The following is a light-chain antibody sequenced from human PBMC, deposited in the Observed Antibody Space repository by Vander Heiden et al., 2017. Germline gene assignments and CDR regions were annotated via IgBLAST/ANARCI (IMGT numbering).Light chain of an antibody. CDR1: QSVSSY. CDR2: DAS. CDR3: QQRSNWPHT. V-gene: IGKV3-11*01. Sequence: EIVLTQSPATLSLSPGERATLSCRPSQSVSSYLAWYQQKPGQAPRLLIYDASNSATGIPARFSGNGSGTDFTLTISSLEPEDFAVYYCQQRSNWPHTFGHGTKVDIK. J-gene: IGKJ3*01.